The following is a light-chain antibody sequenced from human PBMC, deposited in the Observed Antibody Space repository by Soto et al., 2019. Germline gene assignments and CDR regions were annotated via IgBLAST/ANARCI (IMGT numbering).Light chain of an antibody. CDR1: QSVGSF. CDR3: QQRSNWPPYT. CDR2: DAS. V-gene: IGKV3-11*01. Sequence: ETVLTQSPATLSLSPGERATLSCRASQSVGSFLAWYQQRPGQTPRLLMYDASNRATGIPARFSGSGSGTDFTLTISSLEPEDVAVYYCQQRSNWPPYTFGQGTKLEIK. J-gene: IGKJ2*01.